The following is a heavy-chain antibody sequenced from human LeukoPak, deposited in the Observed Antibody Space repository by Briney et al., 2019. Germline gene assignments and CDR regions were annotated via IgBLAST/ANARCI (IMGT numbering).Heavy chain of an antibody. CDR2: FDPEDGET. D-gene: IGHD3-22*01. J-gene: IGHJ4*02. CDR1: GYTLTELS. Sequence: ASVKVSCKVSGYTLTELSMHWVRQAPGKGLEWMGGFDPEDGETIYAQKFQGRVTMTEDTSTDTAYMELSSLRSEDTAVYYCATVLFPLKHSSGYDYFDYWGQGTLVTVSS. CDR3: ATVLFPLKHSSGYDYFDY. V-gene: IGHV1-24*01.